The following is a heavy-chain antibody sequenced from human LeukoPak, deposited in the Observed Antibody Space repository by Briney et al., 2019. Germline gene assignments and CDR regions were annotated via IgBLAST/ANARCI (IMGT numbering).Heavy chain of an antibody. CDR2: MNPNSGNT. V-gene: IGHV1-8*03. CDR1: GYTFTSYG. J-gene: IGHJ6*03. Sequence: ASVRVSCKASGYTFTSYGISWVRQAPGQGLEWMGWMNPNSGNTGYAQKFQGRVTITRNTSISTAYMELSSLRSEDTAVYYCAREFLGYYYMDVWGKGTTVTVSS. CDR3: AREFLGYYYMDV. D-gene: IGHD3-3*01.